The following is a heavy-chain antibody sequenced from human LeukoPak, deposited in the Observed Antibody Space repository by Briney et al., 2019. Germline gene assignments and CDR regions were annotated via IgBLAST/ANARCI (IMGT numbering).Heavy chain of an antibody. CDR2: INPSGGST. D-gene: IGHD3-16*01. Sequence: ASVKVSCKASGYIFTSYYMHWVRQAPGQGLEWMGIINPSGGSTSYAQKFQGRVTVTRDTSTSTVYMELSSLRSEDTAVYYCARGGAPFGMDVWGQGTTVTVSS. J-gene: IGHJ6*02. CDR1: GYIFTSYY. CDR3: ARGGAPFGMDV. V-gene: IGHV1-46*01.